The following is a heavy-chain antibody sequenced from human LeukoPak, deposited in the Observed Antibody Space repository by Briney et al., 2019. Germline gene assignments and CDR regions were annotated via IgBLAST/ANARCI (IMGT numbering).Heavy chain of an antibody. CDR1: GYTLTSYY. V-gene: IGHV1-2*06. D-gene: IGHD3-22*01. CDR2: INPNSGGK. Sequence: ASVKVSCKASGYTLTSYYLHWVGQAPGKGGEGMGRINPNSGGKTYAQKFQGRVTMTRDTSIGTAYMELSSLRSDDTAVYYCSRPYYESSGLYVDAFDIWGQGTMVTVSS. J-gene: IGHJ3*02. CDR3: SRPYYESSGLYVDAFDI.